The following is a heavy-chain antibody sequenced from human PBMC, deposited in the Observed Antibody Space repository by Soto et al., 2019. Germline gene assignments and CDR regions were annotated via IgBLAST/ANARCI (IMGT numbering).Heavy chain of an antibody. CDR2: ISGGGGST. CDR3: AKRSPVSTYYFAY. Sequence: EVQLLESGGDLVQPGGSLRLSCAASGFSFSSYGMSWVRQAPGKGLEWVSSISGGGGSTYYADSMKRRFTISRDSSENTLYLQMTSLKVEDTAVYYCAKRSPVSTYYFAYWGQGTLVPVSS. J-gene: IGHJ4*02. CDR1: GFSFSSYG. V-gene: IGHV3-23*01.